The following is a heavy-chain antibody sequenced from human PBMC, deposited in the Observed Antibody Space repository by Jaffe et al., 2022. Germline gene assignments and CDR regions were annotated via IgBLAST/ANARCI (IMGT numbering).Heavy chain of an antibody. Sequence: EMQLVESGGGLVQPGGSLRLSCAASGFTVSSNYLSWVRQAPGKGLEWVSVIYSGGKTYYADSVKGRFTISRDNSKNTLYLQMNSLRSEDTAVYYCARHQGSYFDWAYAFDMWGQGTMVTVSS. CDR3: ARHQGSYFDWAYAFDM. CDR2: IYSGGKT. CDR1: GFTVSSNY. V-gene: IGHV3-66*02. D-gene: IGHD3-9*01. J-gene: IGHJ3*02.